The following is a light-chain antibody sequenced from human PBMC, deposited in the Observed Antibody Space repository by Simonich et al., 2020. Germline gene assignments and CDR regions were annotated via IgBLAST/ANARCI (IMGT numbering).Light chain of an antibody. V-gene: IGLV2-14*01. Sequence: QSALTQPASVSGSPGQSITISSTGTSSDVGGYTYVSWYQQHPGKATKLMIYDDSKRPSAASIRCSGSKSGTTASLTSSGLQDEDEAEYYCSSYTSSSWVFGGGTKLTVL. J-gene: IGLJ3*02. CDR1: SSDVGGYTY. CDR2: DDS. CDR3: SSYTSSSWV.